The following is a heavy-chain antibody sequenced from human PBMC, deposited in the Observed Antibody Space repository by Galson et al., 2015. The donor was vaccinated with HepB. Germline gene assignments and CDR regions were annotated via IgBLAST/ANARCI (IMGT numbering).Heavy chain of an antibody. CDR2: IRSDGST. D-gene: IGHD6-13*01. Sequence: SLRLSCAASGFTFNSYWMHWVRQGPGKGLVWVSGIRSDGSTYYADSVKGRFTISRDNANNMLFLQMNSLRAEDTAVYYCAREFSSSWPTGFWGQGTLVTVSS. CDR3: AREFSSSWPTGF. CDR1: GFTFNSYW. V-gene: IGHV3-74*01. J-gene: IGHJ4*02.